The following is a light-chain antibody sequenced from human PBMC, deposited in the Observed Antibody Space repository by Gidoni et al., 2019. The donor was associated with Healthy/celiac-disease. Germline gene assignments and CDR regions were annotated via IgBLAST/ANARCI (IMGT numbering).Light chain of an antibody. J-gene: IGKJ2*04. CDR3: RQALQTPCS. CDR1: QSLLHSNGYIY. V-gene: IGKV2-28*01. CDR2: LGS. Sequence: DLVMTQSPLSLPVTPAEPASTSCRSSQSLLHSNGYIYLYWYLQKPGQSPQLLIYLGSNRASGVPERFSGSRSGTDFTLKISRVEAEDVGVYYCRQALQTPCSFGQGTKLEIK.